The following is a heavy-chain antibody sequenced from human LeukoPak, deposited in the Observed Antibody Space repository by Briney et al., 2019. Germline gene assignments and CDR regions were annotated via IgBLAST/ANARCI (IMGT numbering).Heavy chain of an antibody. Sequence: GGSLRLSCAASGFTFSTYTMNWVRQAPGKGLEWVSGISGSGGTTYYADSVKGRFTISRDNAKNSLYLQMNSLRAEDTAVYYCARALIGYYFDYWGQGTLVTVSS. J-gene: IGHJ4*02. D-gene: IGHD2-8*01. CDR2: ISGSGGTT. CDR3: ARALIGYYFDY. V-gene: IGHV3-23*01. CDR1: GFTFSTYT.